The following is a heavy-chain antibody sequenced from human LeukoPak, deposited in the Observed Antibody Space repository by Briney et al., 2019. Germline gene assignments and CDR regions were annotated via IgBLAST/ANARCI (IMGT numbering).Heavy chain of an antibody. CDR2: IQYSGST. D-gene: IGHD2-15*01. V-gene: IGHV4-30-4*01. CDR3: AREGEAGSGPPGNSFDP. Sequence: PSETLSLTCTVSGASISSGANYWTWIRQPPGRGLEWIGYIQYSGSTYYNPSLKSRLTISFDTSKNQFSLRLSSVTAADTAVYYCAREGEAGSGPPGNSFDPWGQGTLVTVSS. CDR1: GASISSGANY. J-gene: IGHJ5*02.